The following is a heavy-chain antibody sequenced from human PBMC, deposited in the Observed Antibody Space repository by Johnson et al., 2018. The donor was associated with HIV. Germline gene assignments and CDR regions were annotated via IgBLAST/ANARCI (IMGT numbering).Heavy chain of an antibody. D-gene: IGHD3-22*01. CDR1: GFTFSSYA. Sequence: QVQLVESGGGVVQPGRSLRLSCAASGFTFSSYAMHWVRQAPGKGLEWVALIWYDGSNKYYADSVKGRFTISRDNSKNTVYLQMNSLRAEDTALYYCARGGRYYDPGAFDIWGQGAMVTVSS. V-gene: IGHV3-33*08. CDR2: IWYDGSNK. J-gene: IGHJ3*02. CDR3: ARGGRYYDPGAFDI.